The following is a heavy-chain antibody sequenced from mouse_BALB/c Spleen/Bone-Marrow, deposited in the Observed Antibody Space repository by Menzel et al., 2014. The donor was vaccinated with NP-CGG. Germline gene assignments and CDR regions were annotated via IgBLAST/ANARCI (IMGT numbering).Heavy chain of an antibody. D-gene: IGHD2-3*01. CDR1: GYSFTGYY. V-gene: IGHV1S34*01. CDR3: ARGDGYYVDFDY. J-gene: IGHJ2*01. CDR2: ISCYNGAT. Sequence: LVKTGASGKISCTASGYSFTGYYMHWVRQSHGKSLEWIGYISCYNGATSYNQKFKGKATFTVDTSSSTAYMQFNSLTSEDSAVYYCARGDGYYVDFDYWGQGTTLTVSS.